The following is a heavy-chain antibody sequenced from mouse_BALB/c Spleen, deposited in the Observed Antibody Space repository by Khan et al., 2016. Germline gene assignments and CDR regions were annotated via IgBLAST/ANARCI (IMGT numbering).Heavy chain of an antibody. D-gene: IGHD1-1*01. CDR3: ASSTQSFYAMDY. V-gene: IGHV1S135*01. CDR1: GYSFTSYY. Sequence: EVQLQESGPELMKPGASVKISCKASGYSFTSYYMHWVKQSHGKSLEWIGYIDPFNGGTSYNQKFKGKATLTVDKSSSHAYMHLSSLTSDDSAVYYCASSTQSFYAMDYWGQGTSVTVSS. CDR2: IDPFNGGT. J-gene: IGHJ4*01.